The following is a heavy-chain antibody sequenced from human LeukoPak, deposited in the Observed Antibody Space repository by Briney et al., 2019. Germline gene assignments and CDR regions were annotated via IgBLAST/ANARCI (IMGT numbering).Heavy chain of an antibody. CDR3: AKVPRGGSTIWYFDL. CDR2: ISGDATTA. CDR1: GFTFSADH. D-gene: IGHD3-9*01. V-gene: IGHV3-11*04. Sequence: PGGSLRLSCAASGFTFSADHMSWIRQAPGTGLEWVAYISGDATTAYYADSVKGRFTISRDNSKNTLYLQMNSLRAEDTAVYYCAKVPRGGSTIWYFDLWGRGTLVTVSS. J-gene: IGHJ2*01.